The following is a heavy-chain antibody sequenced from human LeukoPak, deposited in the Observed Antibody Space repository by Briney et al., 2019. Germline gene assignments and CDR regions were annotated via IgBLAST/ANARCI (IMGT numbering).Heavy chain of an antibody. CDR3: ARGPGNPTRNDY. Sequence: GESLRLSCVASGFSFSLYSMKWVRQAPGKGLEWVSYISDTSAMYYADSVRGRFTISRDNAKNSLFLQMNSLRVEDTGVYYCARGPGNPTRNDYWGQGTLVTVSS. CDR2: ISDTSAM. J-gene: IGHJ4*02. V-gene: IGHV3-48*01. CDR1: GFSFSLYS.